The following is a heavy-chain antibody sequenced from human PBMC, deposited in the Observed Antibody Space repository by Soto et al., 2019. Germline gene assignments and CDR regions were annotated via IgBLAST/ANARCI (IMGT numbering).Heavy chain of an antibody. D-gene: IGHD3-10*01. Sequence: EVQLVESGGGLVQPGGSLRLSCAASGFTVSSNYMSWVRQAPGKGLEWVSVIYSGGSTYYADSVKGRFTISRDNSKNTLKLQMNSLRAEDTAVYYCARVLLWFGERGYGMDVWGQGTTVTVSS. V-gene: IGHV3-66*01. CDR3: ARVLLWFGERGYGMDV. CDR2: IYSGGST. CDR1: GFTVSSNY. J-gene: IGHJ6*02.